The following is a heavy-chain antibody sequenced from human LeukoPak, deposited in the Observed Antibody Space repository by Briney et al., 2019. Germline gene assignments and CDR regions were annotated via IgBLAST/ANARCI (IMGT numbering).Heavy chain of an antibody. Sequence: SETLSLTCTVSLGSISSGSYYWGWIRQPTGKGLEWIGNIYYSGSTYYNPSLKSRHNISVDTPKNQFSRKLTSVTAADTAVYYCARCPVGAIPNRRRPGWIWFDPWGQGTLVTVSS. CDR3: ARCPVGAIPNRRRPGWIWFDP. CDR1: LGSISSGSYY. D-gene: IGHD1-26*01. CDR2: IYYSGST. V-gene: IGHV4-39*07. J-gene: IGHJ5*02.